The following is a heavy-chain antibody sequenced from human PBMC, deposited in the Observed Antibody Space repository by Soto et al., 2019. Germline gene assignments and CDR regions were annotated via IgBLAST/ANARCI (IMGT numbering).Heavy chain of an antibody. CDR1: GYTFTSYA. J-gene: IGHJ5*02. CDR2: INAGNGNT. V-gene: IGHV1-3*01. Sequence: ASVKVSCKASGYTFTSYAMHWVRQAPGQRLEWMGWINAGNGNTKYSQKFQGRVTITRDTSASTAYMELRSLRSDDTAVYYCAREIDYGDSFDPWGQGTLVTVSS. D-gene: IGHD4-17*01. CDR3: AREIDYGDSFDP.